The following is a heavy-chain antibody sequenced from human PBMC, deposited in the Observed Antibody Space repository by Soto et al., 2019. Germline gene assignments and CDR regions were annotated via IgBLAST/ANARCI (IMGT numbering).Heavy chain of an antibody. D-gene: IGHD1-26*01. J-gene: IGHJ6*02. Sequence: QVQLVESGGAVVQPGRSLRLSCAASGFTFNTYAMYWVRQAPGEGLEWVAVISSDERNKHYADSVEGRFIVSRDNSKKTLYLQMNSLRVEDTAVYYCASLVGGTGWYYFYGRDVWGRGTTVTVS. V-gene: IGHV3-30*04. CDR2: ISSDERNK. CDR1: GFTFNTYA. CDR3: ASLVGGTGWYYFYGRDV.